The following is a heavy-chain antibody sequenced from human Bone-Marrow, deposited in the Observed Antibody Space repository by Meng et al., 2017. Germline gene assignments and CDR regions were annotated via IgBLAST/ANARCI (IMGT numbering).Heavy chain of an antibody. V-gene: IGHV3-15*01. CDR2: IKSKTDGETA. CDR1: GFTFSNAW. D-gene: IGHD3-22*01. Sequence: KLGDSGGDMVGPGGSLRLSWAGPGFTFSNAWMSWGRQAPGKGLEWVGRIKSKTDGETADYAAPVKGRFTISRDDSQNTLYLQMNSLKTEDTGVYYCQWLSTHPPDQWGQGTLVTVSS. CDR3: QWLSTHPPDQ. J-gene: IGHJ4*01.